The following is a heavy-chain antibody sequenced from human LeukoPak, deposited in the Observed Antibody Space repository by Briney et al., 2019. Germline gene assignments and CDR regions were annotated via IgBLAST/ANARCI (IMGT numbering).Heavy chain of an antibody. J-gene: IGHJ2*01. Sequence: SVKVSCKASGFTFTSSAMQWVRQARGQRLEWIGWIVVGSGNTNYAQKFQERVTITRDMSTSAAYMELSSLRSEDTAVYYCAADVICGGDCYGWYFDFWGRGTLVTVSS. CDR2: IVVGSGNT. CDR1: GFTFTSSA. D-gene: IGHD2-21*02. CDR3: AADVICGGDCYGWYFDF. V-gene: IGHV1-58*02.